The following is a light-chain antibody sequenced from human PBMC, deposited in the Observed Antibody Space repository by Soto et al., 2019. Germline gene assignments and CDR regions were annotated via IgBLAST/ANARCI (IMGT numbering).Light chain of an antibody. V-gene: IGKV3-15*01. Sequence: LVMPQSPDTLPVSPGGRVPLYCRASQSVGNNLAWYQQRPGQPPRLLIYGASTRATGTPARFSGSGSGTEFTLTISSLQSEDFAVYYCQQYNSWPPYTFGQGTRLEIK. CDR3: QQYNSWPPYT. CDR2: GAS. CDR1: QSVGNN. J-gene: IGKJ5*01.